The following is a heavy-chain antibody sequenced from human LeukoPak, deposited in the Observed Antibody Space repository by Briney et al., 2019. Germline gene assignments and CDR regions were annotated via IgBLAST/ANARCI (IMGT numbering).Heavy chain of an antibody. Sequence: SETLSLTCTVSGGSISSYYWSWIRQPPGKGLEWIGYIYYSGSTNYNPSLKSRVTISVDTSKNQFSLKLSSVTAADTAVYYCARHQSGSYPFDYWGQGTLVTVSS. CDR2: IYYSGST. D-gene: IGHD1-26*01. V-gene: IGHV4-59*08. J-gene: IGHJ4*02. CDR3: ARHQSGSYPFDY. CDR1: GGSISSYY.